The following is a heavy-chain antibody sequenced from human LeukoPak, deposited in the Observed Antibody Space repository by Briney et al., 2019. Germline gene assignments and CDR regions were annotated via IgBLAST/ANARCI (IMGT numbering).Heavy chain of an antibody. CDR3: ARGKDRYQLLSAFDP. CDR1: GGSFSGYY. CDR2: INHSGST. V-gene: IGHV4-34*01. Sequence: SETLSLTCAVYGGSFSGYYWSWIRQPPGKGLEWIGEINHSGSTNYNPSLKSRVTISVDTSKNQFSLKLSSVAAADTAVYYCARGKDRYQLLSAFDPWGQGTLVTVSS. D-gene: IGHD2-2*01. J-gene: IGHJ5*02.